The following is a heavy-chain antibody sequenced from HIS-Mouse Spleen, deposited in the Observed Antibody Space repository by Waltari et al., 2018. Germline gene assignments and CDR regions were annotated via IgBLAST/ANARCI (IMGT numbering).Heavy chain of an antibody. CDR2: INHSGST. J-gene: IGHJ4*02. CDR1: GGSFSGYY. D-gene: IGHD3-10*01. V-gene: IGHV4-34*01. Sequence: QVQLQQWGAGLLKPSETLSLTCAVYGGSFSGYYWSWIRQPPGKGLEWIGEINHSGSTNYNPSLKSRVTISVDTSKNQFSLKLSSVTAVDTAVYYCARRGGWYFDYWGQGTLVTVSS. CDR3: ARRGGWYFDY.